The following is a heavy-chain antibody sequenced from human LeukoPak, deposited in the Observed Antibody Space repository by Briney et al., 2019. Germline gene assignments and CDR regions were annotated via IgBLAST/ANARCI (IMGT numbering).Heavy chain of an antibody. CDR3: ARAADDYGDYHWFDP. D-gene: IGHD4-17*01. Sequence: GGSLRLSCAASGFTFSDYYMSWIRQAPGKGLEWVSYISSSGSTIYYADSVKGRFTISRDNAKNSLCLQMNSLRAEDTAVYYCARAADDYGDYHWFDPWGQGTLVTVSS. CDR1: GFTFSDYY. V-gene: IGHV3-11*01. J-gene: IGHJ5*02. CDR2: ISSSGSTI.